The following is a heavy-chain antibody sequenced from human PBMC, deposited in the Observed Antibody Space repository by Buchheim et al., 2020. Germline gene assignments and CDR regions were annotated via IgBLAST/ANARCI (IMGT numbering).Heavy chain of an antibody. CDR3: ARENWATGCSVSNCLLLDY. D-gene: IGHD3-9*01. J-gene: IGHJ4*02. CDR2: IWFDGSAE. V-gene: IGHV3-33*01. CDR1: GFTFSGYG. Sequence: QVQLVESGGGVVQPGRSLGLSCSASGFTFSGYGMHWVRQAPGKGLEWVARIWFDGSAEEYADFVKGRFSISRDNSKNTLFLQMSSLGAEDTAVYYCARENWATGCSVSNCLLLDYWGQGTL.